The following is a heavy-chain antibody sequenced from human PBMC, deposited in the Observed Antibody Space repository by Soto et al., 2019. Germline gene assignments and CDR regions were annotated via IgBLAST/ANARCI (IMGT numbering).Heavy chain of an antibody. CDR1: GYTFTSYG. D-gene: IGHD4-17*01. CDR3: AREGMTTASAYYYYYGMDV. CDR2: ISAYNGNT. Sequence: ASVKVSCKASGYTFTSYGISWVRQAPGQGLEWMGWISAYNGNTNYAQKLQGRVTMTTDTSTSTAYMELRSLRSDDTAVYYCAREGMTTASAYYYYYGMDVWGQGTTVTVSS. V-gene: IGHV1-18*01. J-gene: IGHJ6*02.